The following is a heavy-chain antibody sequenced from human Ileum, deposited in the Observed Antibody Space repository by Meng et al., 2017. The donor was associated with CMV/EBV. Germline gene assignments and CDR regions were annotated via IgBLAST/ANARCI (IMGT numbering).Heavy chain of an antibody. J-gene: IGHJ4*02. CDR2: IRTKPNDYAT. D-gene: IGHD6-13*01. CDR1: GFTFSGSA. CDR3: AKDGGGSSWDGFFDY. Sequence: GGSLRLSCVASGFTFSGSAMHWVRQASGKGLEWVGHIRTKPNDYATAYGASVKGRFTISRDNSQNMLYLQMNSLRAEDTAVYYCAKDGGGSSWDGFFDYWGQGSLVTVSS. V-gene: IGHV3-73*01.